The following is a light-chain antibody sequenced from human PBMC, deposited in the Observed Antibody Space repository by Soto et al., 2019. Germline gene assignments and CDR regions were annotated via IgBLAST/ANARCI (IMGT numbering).Light chain of an antibody. CDR2: GAS. J-gene: IGKJ3*01. V-gene: IGKV3-20*01. CDR3: QQYGSSPFT. CDR1: QSFSSSY. Sequence: PGERATLSCRASQSFSSSYLAWYQQKPGKAPRLIIYGASSRATGIPDRFSVSGSGTDFTLTISRLEPEDFAVYYCQQYGSSPFTFGPGTKVDIK.